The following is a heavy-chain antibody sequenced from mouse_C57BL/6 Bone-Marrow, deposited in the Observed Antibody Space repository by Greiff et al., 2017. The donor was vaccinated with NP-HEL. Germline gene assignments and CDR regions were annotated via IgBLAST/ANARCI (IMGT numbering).Heavy chain of an antibody. Sequence: VQLQQPGAELVKPGASVKLSCKASGYTFTSYWMQWVKQRPGQGLEWIGEIDPSDSYTNYNQKFKGKATLTVDTSSSTAYMQLSSLTSEDSAVYYCASKGHYDGSSYPWYFDVWGTGTTVTVSS. CDR2: IDPSDSYT. V-gene: IGHV1-50*01. D-gene: IGHD1-1*01. CDR1: GYTFTSYW. J-gene: IGHJ1*03. CDR3: ASKGHYDGSSYPWYFDV.